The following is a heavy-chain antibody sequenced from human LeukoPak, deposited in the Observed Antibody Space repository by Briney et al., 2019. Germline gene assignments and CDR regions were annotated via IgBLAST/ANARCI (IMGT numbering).Heavy chain of an antibody. V-gene: IGHV5-51*01. CDR3: AASVVVGAFDI. CDR2: IYPGDSDT. J-gene: IGHJ3*02. D-gene: IGHD2-21*01. Sequence: GESLKISCKGSGYTFTTYWIGWVRQMPGKGLEWMGIIYPGDSDTRYSPSFQGQVTISVDKSISTAYLHWSSLKASDTAKYYCAASVVVGAFDIWGRGTMVTVSS. CDR1: GYTFTTYW.